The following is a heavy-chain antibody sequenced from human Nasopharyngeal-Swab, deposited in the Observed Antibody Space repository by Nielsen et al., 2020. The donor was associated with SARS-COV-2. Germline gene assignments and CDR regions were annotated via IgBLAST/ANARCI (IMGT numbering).Heavy chain of an antibody. D-gene: IGHD5-12*01. CDR2: INPSGGST. CDR3: ARPRYGGYEISPPNY. J-gene: IGHJ4*02. CDR1: GYTFTSYY. Sequence: ASVKVSCKESGYTFTSYYMHWVRQAPGQGLEWMGIINPSGGSTSYAQKFQGRVTMTRNTSTSTVYMELSSLRSEDTAVYYCARPRYGGYEISPPNYWGQGTLVTVSS. V-gene: IGHV1-46*01.